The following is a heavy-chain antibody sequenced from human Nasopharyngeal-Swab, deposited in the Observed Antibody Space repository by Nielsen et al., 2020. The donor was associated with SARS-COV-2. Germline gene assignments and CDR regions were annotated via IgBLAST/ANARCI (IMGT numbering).Heavy chain of an antibody. V-gene: IGHV5-51*01. J-gene: IGHJ6*02. CDR2: IDPTDSDT. CDR1: GYSFTTSW. D-gene: IGHD5-12*01. Sequence: GESLKISCKGSGYSFTTSWIGWVRQMPGKGLEWMGIIDPTDSDTRYSPSFQGRVTISADKSISTAYLQWSSLKASDTAMYYCVRPEGVATSFKYYFQYGMDVWGQGTMVTVPS. CDR3: VRPEGVATSFKYYFQYGMDV.